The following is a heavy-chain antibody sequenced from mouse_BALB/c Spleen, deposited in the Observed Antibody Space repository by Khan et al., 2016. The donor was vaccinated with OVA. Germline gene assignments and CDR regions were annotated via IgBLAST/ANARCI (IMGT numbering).Heavy chain of an antibody. D-gene: IGHD2-2*01. CDR1: GFNIKDTY. Sequence: VQLQQSGAELVKPGASVKLSCTASGFNIKDTYMHWVKQRPEQGLEWIGRIDPANGNTKYDPKFQGKATITADTSSNTAYLQLSSLTSEDTAVYYCARGGLRRGYARDYWSQGTSVTVSS. V-gene: IGHV14-3*02. CDR2: IDPANGNT. J-gene: IGHJ4*01. CDR3: ARGGLRRGYARDY.